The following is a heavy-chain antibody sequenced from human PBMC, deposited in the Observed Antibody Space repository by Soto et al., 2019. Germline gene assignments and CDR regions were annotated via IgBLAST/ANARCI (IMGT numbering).Heavy chain of an antibody. J-gene: IGHJ5*02. V-gene: IGHV4-59*01. CDR1: DSISTYY. Sequence: PSETLSLTCTVDSISTYYWSWIRQPPGKGLEWIGYIYYSGSTSYNPSLKSRVTISVDTSKNQFSLKLSSVTAADTAVYYCAREHSSGWYWFDPWGQGTLVTVSS. D-gene: IGHD6-19*01. CDR2: IYYSGST. CDR3: AREHSSGWYWFDP.